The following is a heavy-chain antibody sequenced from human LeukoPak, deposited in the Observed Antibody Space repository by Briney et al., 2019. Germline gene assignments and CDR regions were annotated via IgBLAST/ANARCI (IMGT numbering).Heavy chain of an antibody. V-gene: IGHV3-23*01. Sequence: QAGGSLILSCAASGFSFSTYAMTWLRQAPGKGLEWVSTTTDSGESTHYADAVKGRVTMPRDNSKKTLYLQLNSPRAEDTAVYYCARDASMDIGGSDCGGPATLVTVSS. D-gene: IGHD2-2*03. CDR2: TTDSGEST. J-gene: IGHJ4*02. CDR3: ARDASMDIGGSDC. CDR1: GFSFSTYA.